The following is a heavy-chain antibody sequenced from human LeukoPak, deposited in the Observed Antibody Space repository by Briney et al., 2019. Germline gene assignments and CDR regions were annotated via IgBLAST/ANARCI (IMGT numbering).Heavy chain of an antibody. CDR1: GGSFSGYY. Sequence: SETLSLTCAVYGGSFSGYYWSWIRQPPGKGLEWIGEINHSGSTKYNPSLKSRVTISVDTSKNQFSLWLNSVTAADTAIYYCVRETGVGVLRSSVYYFDYWGQGTLVTVSS. J-gene: IGHJ4*02. D-gene: IGHD1-26*01. CDR3: VRETGVGVLRSSVYYFDY. V-gene: IGHV4-34*01. CDR2: INHSGST.